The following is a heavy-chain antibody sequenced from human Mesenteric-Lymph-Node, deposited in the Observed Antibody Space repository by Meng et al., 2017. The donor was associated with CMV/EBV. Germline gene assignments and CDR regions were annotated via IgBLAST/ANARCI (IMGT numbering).Heavy chain of an antibody. CDR2: IYYSGST. Sequence: SETLSLTCTVSGGSISSSSYYWGWIRQPPGKGLEWIGSIYYSGSTYYNPSLKSRVTISVDTSKNQFSLKLSSVTAADTAVYYCASYGQRGYCSSTSCYDFDYWGQGTLVTAPQ. CDR3: ASYGQRGYCSSTSCYDFDY. V-gene: IGHV4-39*07. CDR1: GGSISSSSYY. D-gene: IGHD2-2*01. J-gene: IGHJ4*02.